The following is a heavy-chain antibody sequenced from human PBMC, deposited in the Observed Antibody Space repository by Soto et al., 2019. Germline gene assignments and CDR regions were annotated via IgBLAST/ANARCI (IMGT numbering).Heavy chain of an antibody. Sequence: EVQLVESGGGLVKPGGSLRLSCAASGFTFRSFTMNWVRQAPGKGLEWVSTISSNSAYIYYTDALRGRFTNSRDNAKNSLHPQMNSLRAENTAGYYFTRDASRDSSARGWFDPWGPGTLVTVSS. CDR2: ISSNSAYI. J-gene: IGHJ5*02. D-gene: IGHD6-13*01. CDR1: GFTFRSFT. V-gene: IGHV3-21*02. CDR3: TRDASRDSSARGWFDP.